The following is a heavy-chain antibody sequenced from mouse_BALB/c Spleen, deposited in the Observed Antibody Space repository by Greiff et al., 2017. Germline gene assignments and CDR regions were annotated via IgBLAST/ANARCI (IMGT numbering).Heavy chain of an antibody. CDR2: IDPENGDT. D-gene: IGHD2-4*01. J-gene: IGHJ4*01. V-gene: IGHV14-4*02. CDR1: GFNIKDYY. CDR3: NAMITTYYAMDY. Sequence: VQLKESGAELVRSGASVKLSCTASGFNIKDYYMHWVKQRPEQGLEWIGWIDPENGDTEYAPKFQGKATMTADTSSNTAYLQLSSLTSEDTAVYYCNAMITTYYAMDYWGQGTSVTVSS.